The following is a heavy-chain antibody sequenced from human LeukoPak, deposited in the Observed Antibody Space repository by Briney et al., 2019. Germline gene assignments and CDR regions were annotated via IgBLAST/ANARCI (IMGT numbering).Heavy chain of an antibody. V-gene: IGHV3-48*02. CDR2: ISSRSSTI. J-gene: IGHJ4*02. Sequence: GGSLRLSCAASGFTFSSYSMNWVRQAPGKGLEWLSYISSRSSTIYYADSVKGRFTISRDNAKNSLYLQMNSLRDEDTAVYYCARARYNWMFFDYWGQGTLVTVSS. CDR3: ARARYNWMFFDY. CDR1: GFTFSSYS. D-gene: IGHD1-20*01.